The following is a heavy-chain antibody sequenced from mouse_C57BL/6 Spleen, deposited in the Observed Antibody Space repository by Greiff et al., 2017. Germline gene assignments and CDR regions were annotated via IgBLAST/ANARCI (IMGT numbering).Heavy chain of an antibody. CDR2: IDPSDSET. Sequence: VQLQQPGAELVRPGSSVKLSCKASGYTFTSYWMHWVKQRPIQGLEWIGNIDPSDSETHYNQKFKDKATLTVDKSSSTAYMQLSSLTSGDSAVYYCARWGGYYVMDYWGQGTSVTVSS. CDR3: ARWGGYYVMDY. V-gene: IGHV1-52*01. CDR1: GYTFTSYW. J-gene: IGHJ4*01. D-gene: IGHD1-1*02.